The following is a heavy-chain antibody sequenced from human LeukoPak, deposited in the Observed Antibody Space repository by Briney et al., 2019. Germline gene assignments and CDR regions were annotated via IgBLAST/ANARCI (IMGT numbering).Heavy chain of an antibody. D-gene: IGHD3-16*01. V-gene: IGHV4-31*03. CDR1: GGSISSGGYY. J-gene: IGHJ4*02. Sequence: SETLSLTCTVSGGSISSGGYYWSWIPQHPGKGLEWIGYIYYSGSTYYNPSLKSRVTISVDTSKNQFSLKLSSVTAADTAVYYCARCSRMGIFDYWGQGTLVTVSS. CDR2: IYYSGST. CDR3: ARCSRMGIFDY.